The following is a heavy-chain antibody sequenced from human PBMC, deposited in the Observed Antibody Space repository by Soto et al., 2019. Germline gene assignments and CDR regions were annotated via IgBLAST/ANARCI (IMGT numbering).Heavy chain of an antibody. CDR2: ISGSGGST. D-gene: IGHD5-12*01. J-gene: IGHJ4*02. V-gene: IGHV3-23*01. CDR1: GVNLVDHG. CDR3: AKDDSGSGYDYY. Sequence: GGFLRHRCGAVGVNLVDHGSRRVRQAPGKGLEWVSAISGSGGSTYYADSVKGRFTISRDNSKNTLYLQMNSLRAEDTAVYYCAKDDSGSGYDYYWGQGTLVTV.